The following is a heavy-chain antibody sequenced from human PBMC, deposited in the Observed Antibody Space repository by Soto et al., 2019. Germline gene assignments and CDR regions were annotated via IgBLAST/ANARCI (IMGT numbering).Heavy chain of an antibody. CDR2: ISAYNGNT. CDR3: ARDEDYDFWSGHTKYYCYGMDV. J-gene: IGHJ6*02. CDR1: GYTFTSYG. D-gene: IGHD3-3*01. Sequence: ASVKVSCKASGYTFTSYGIRWVRQAPGQRLEWMGWISAYNGNTNYAQKLQGRVTMTTDTSTSTAYMELRSLRSDDTAVYYCARDEDYDFWSGHTKYYCYGMDVWGQGTTVTVSS. V-gene: IGHV1-18*04.